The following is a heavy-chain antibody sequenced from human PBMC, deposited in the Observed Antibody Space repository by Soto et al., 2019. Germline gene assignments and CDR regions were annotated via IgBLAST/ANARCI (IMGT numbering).Heavy chain of an antibody. D-gene: IGHD1-26*01. CDR1: GYTFTSSG. J-gene: IGHJ6*02. CDR3: ARDSPRGGSLTSDGTDV. CDR2: ISTDNGNT. V-gene: IGHV1-18*01. Sequence: ASVKVSCKASGYTFTSSGISWVRQAPGQGLEWMGWISTDNGNTNYAQHLQGRVSMTTDTSTSTAYMDLRSLRSEDTAVYYCARDSPRGGSLTSDGTDVWGQGTTVTVSS.